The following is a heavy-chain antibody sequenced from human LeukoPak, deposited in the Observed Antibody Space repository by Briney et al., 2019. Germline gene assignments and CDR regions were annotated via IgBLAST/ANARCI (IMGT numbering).Heavy chain of an antibody. V-gene: IGHV3-23*01. J-gene: IGHJ4*02. CDR2: LCGSGGYT. CDR3: ARETRCGAECYGYYFDY. CDR1: GFNFSSYA. Sequence: GGSLRLSCAASGFNFSSYAMSWGRQAPGEGLGWVSALCGSGGYTYFADSVKGRFTISRDNSKNTLYLQMNSLRAEDTAVYYCARETRCGAECYGYYFDYWGQGTLVTVSS. D-gene: IGHD2-21*01.